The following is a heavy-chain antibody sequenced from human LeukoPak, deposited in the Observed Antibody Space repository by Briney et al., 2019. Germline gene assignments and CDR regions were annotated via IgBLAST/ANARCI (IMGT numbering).Heavy chain of an antibody. J-gene: IGHJ1*01. CDR3: AGGEDIVVVPAGFQH. Sequence: SETLSLICTVSGVSISSYYWSWIRQPPGKGLDWLGYIYTSGSTNYNPSLKSRVTISVDTSKNQFSLKLSSVTAADTAVYYCAGGEDIVVVPAGFQHCGQGTLVTVSS. CDR2: IYTSGST. CDR1: GVSISSYY. D-gene: IGHD2-2*01. V-gene: IGHV4-4*09.